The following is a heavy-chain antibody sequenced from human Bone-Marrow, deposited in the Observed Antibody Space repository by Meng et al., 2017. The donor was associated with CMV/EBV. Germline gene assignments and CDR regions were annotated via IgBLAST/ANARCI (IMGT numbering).Heavy chain of an antibody. D-gene: IGHD3-3*01. V-gene: IGHV1-8*01. J-gene: IGHJ4*02. CDR3: ARGGGTVRFLEWLND. CDR2: MNPNSGNT. Sequence: ASVKVSCKTSGYTFTSYDINWLRQATGQGIEWMGWMNPNSGNTGDAQKFQGRITMTRDTSTSTAYMELSSLTSEDTAVYFCARGGGTVRFLEWLNDWGQGPLVTVSS. CDR1: GYTFTSYD.